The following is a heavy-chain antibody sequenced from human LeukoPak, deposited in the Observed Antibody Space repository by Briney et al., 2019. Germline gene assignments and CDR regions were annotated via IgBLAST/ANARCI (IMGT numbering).Heavy chain of an antibody. J-gene: IGHJ4*02. CDR2: ISSSSSYI. Sequence: TGGSLRLSCTASGYTFNSYAMSWVRQAPGKGLEWVSSISSSSSYIYYADSVKGRFTISRDNAKNSLYLQMNSLRAEDTAVYYCARDHAIRTGSGSFLYWGQGTLVTVSS. CDR1: GYTFNSYA. V-gene: IGHV3-21*01. CDR3: ARDHAIRTGSGSFLY. D-gene: IGHD3-10*01.